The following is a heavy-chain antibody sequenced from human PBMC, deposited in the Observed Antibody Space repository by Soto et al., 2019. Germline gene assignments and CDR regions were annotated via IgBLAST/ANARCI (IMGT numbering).Heavy chain of an antibody. D-gene: IGHD6-13*01. J-gene: IGHJ6*02. CDR1: GGSISSYY. CDR2: IYYSGST. CDR3: RRSSRYSTDV. Sequence: SETLSLTCTVSGGSISSYYWSWIRQPPGKGLEWIGYIYYSGSTNYNPSLKSRVTISVDTSKNQFSLKLSSVTAADTAVYYCRRSSRYSTDVWGQGTTVTVSS. V-gene: IGHV4-59*08.